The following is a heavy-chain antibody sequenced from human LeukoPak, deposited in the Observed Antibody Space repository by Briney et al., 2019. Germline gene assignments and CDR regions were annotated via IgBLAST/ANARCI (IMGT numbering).Heavy chain of an antibody. CDR2: IKQDGSEK. D-gene: IGHD3-22*01. V-gene: IGHV3-7*01. CDR3: ARDQHYYDSSGYAHY. J-gene: IGHJ4*02. Sequence: GGSLRLSCAASGFTFSSYWMSWVRQAPGKGLEWVANIKQDGSEKYYVDSVKGRFTISRDNAKNSLYLQMNSLRAEDTAVYYCARDQHYYDSSGYAHYWGQGTLVTVSS. CDR1: GFTFSSYW.